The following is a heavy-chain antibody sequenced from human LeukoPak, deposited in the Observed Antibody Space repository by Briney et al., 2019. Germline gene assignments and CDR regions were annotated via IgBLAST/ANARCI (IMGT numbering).Heavy chain of an antibody. D-gene: IGHD3-22*01. CDR3: ARVAEYDSSGYRFDY. Sequence: ASVKVSCKASGGRFSSYAISWVRQAPGQGLEGMGRIIPIFGMANYAQKFQGRVTITADTSTSTAYMELSSLTSEDTAVYYCARVAEYDSSGYRFDYWGQGTLVTVSS. CDR1: GGRFSSYA. V-gene: IGHV1-69*04. CDR2: IIPIFGMA. J-gene: IGHJ4*02.